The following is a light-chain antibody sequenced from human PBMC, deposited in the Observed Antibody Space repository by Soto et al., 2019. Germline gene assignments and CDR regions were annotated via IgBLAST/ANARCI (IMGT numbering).Light chain of an antibody. CDR2: EVN. V-gene: IGLV2-14*01. J-gene: IGLJ1*01. CDR1: SSDVGGYNG. CDR3: SSFTCTSTYV. Sequence: QSALTQPASVSGSPGQSITISCTGTSSDVGGYNGVSWYQHHPGKAPKLMIYEVNNRPSGVSNRFSGSKSGNTASLTISGLQAEDEADYYCSSFTCTSTYVFGCGTKVTVL.